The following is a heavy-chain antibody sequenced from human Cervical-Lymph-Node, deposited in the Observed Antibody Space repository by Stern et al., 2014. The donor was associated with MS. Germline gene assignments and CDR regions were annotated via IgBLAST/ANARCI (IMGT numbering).Heavy chain of an antibody. D-gene: IGHD4-17*01. CDR2: IYWDDEI. CDR1: GFSLSTSEVG. V-gene: IGHV2-5*02. J-gene: IGHJ3*02. Sequence: QVTLRESGPTLVKPTQTLTLTCTFSGFSLSTSEVGVGWIRQPPGKALEWLALIYWDDEIRYSQSLKNRLTITKDTSKNQVVLRMTNMDPVDTGTYYCAHSGDDYGDLDTFDIWGQGTTVTVSS. CDR3: AHSGDDYGDLDTFDI.